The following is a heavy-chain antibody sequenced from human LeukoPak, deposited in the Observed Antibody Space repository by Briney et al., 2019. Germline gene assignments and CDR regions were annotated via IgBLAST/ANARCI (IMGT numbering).Heavy chain of an antibody. J-gene: IGHJ4*02. CDR2: ISSSGSTI. CDR3: ARSKQDGYNGVGYYFDY. V-gene: IGHV3-11*01. Sequence: PGGSLRLSCAASGFTFSDYYMSWIRQAPGKGLECISYISSSGSTIHDADSLKGRFTISRDNGKNSLYLQMNSLRAEDTAVYHCARSKQDGYNGVGYYFDYWGQGTLVTVSS. CDR1: GFTFSDYY. D-gene: IGHD5-24*01.